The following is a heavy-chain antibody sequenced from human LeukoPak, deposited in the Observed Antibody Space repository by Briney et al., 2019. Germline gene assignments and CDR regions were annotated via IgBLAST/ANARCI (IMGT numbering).Heavy chain of an antibody. D-gene: IGHD2-2*02. V-gene: IGHV3-11*01. CDR3: ARDSHRAIPALIRGWDYYFYMDV. CDR1: GFTFSDYS. CDR2: ITRSGSNI. J-gene: IGHJ6*03. Sequence: GGSLRLSCACAAFGFTFSDYSMSWIRQARGKGLEWVSFITRSGSNIYSADSVKGRFTISRDNGKVSLYLQMYSLSGEYPAVYYCARDSHRAIPALIRGWDYYFYMDVWGKGTMVTVSS.